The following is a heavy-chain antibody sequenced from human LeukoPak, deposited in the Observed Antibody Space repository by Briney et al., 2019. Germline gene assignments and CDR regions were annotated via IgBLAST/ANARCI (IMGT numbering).Heavy chain of an antibody. CDR1: GGTFSSYA. J-gene: IGHJ4*02. Sequence: SVKVSCKASGGTFSSYAISWVRQAPGQGLEWMGRIIPILGITNYAQKFQGRVTITADKSTSTAYMELSSLRSEDTAVYYCARETSSGYYFDYWGQGTLVTVSS. V-gene: IGHV1-69*04. CDR3: ARETSSGYYFDY. D-gene: IGHD3-22*01. CDR2: IIPILGIT.